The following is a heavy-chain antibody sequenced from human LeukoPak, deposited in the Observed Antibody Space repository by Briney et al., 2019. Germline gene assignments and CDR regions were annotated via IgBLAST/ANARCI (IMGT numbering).Heavy chain of an antibody. CDR1: GYTFTSYD. D-gene: IGHD1-1*01. V-gene: IGHV1-8*01. CDR3: ARNAGPLRTGNFDY. Sequence: ASVKVSCKASGYTFTSYDINWVRQATGQGLEWMGWMNPNSGNTGYAQKFQGRVTMTRNTSISTAYMELSSLRSEDTAVYYCARNAGPLRTGNFDYWGQGTLVTVSS. J-gene: IGHJ4*02. CDR2: MNPNSGNT.